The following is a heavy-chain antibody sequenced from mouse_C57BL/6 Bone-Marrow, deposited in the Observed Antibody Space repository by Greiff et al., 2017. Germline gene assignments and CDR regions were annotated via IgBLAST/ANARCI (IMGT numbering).Heavy chain of an antibody. CDR2: IDPENGDT. CDR3: TTGTAQRAGFAY. D-gene: IGHD3-2*02. CDR1: GFNIKDDY. Sequence: VQLKQSGAELVRPGASVKLSCTASGFNIKDDYMHWVKQRPEQGLEWIGWIDPENGDTEYASKFQGKATITADTSSTTAYLQLSSLTSEDTAGYYCTTGTAQRAGFAYWGQGTLVTVSA. J-gene: IGHJ3*01. V-gene: IGHV14-4*01.